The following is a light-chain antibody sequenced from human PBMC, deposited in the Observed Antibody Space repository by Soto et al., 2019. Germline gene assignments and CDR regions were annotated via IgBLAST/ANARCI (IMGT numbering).Light chain of an antibody. V-gene: IGKV3-15*01. Sequence: EIVMTQTPATLSVSPGERATLSCRASQSVSSNLAWYQQKPGQAPRLLIYAASARATGIPARFSGSGSGTYFTLTISSLQPEDFGVYYCQQYNNWPRTFGQGTKLEIK. J-gene: IGKJ2*01. CDR3: QQYNNWPRT. CDR2: AAS. CDR1: QSVSSN.